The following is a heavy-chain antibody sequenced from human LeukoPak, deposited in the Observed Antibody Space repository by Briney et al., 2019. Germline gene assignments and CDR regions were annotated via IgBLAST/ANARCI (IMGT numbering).Heavy chain of an antibody. V-gene: IGHV4-34*01. CDR3: ASRGGDNYGDYVPPEYFQH. D-gene: IGHD4-17*01. CDR1: GGSFSGYY. J-gene: IGHJ1*01. CDR2: INHSGST. Sequence: SETLSLTCAVYGGSFSGYYWSWIRQPPGKGLEWIGEINHSGSTNYNPSPKSRVTISVDTSKNQFSLKLSSVTAADTAVYYCASRGGDNYGDYVPPEYFQHWGQGTLVTVSS.